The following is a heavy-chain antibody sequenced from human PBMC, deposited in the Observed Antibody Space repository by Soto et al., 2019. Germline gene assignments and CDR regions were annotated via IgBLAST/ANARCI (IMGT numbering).Heavy chain of an antibody. CDR2: ISPDGSTT. V-gene: IGHV3-74*01. Sequence: EVQLVEAGEDLVQPGGSLRLSCVASGFTISNYWMHWVREAPGKGLIWVSRISPDGSTTNYADSVKGRFTISRDNAKNTLYLQMDSLRAEDTALYYCTRVISGSSGLFDYWGQGTLVTVSS. CDR3: TRVISGSSGLFDY. D-gene: IGHD1-26*01. J-gene: IGHJ4*02. CDR1: GFTISNYW.